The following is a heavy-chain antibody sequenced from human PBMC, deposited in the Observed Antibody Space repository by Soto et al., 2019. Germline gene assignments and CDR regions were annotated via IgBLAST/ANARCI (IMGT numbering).Heavy chain of an antibody. V-gene: IGHV5-10-1*01. D-gene: IGHD3-10*01. J-gene: IGHJ1*01. CDR2: IDPSDSYT. CDR3: ARHVRTYYYGSGSYRLAEYFQH. Sequence: GESLKISCKGSGYSFTSYWISWVRQMPGKGLEWMGRIDPSDSYTNYSPSFQGHVTISADKSISTAYLQWSSLKASDTAMYYCARHVRTYYYGSGSYRLAEYFQHWGQGTLATVSS. CDR1: GYSFTSYW.